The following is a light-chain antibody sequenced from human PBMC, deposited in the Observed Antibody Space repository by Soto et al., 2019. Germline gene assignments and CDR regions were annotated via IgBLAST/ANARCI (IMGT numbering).Light chain of an antibody. Sequence: QSALTQPASVSGSPGQSITISCTGTSSDVGSYNLVSWYQQHPGKAPKLMIYEVIKRPSGVSNRFSGSKSGNTASLTISGLQAEDEDDYHCCSYAGSSTWVFGGGTQLTVL. V-gene: IGLV2-23*02. J-gene: IGLJ3*02. CDR2: EVI. CDR1: SSDVGSYNL. CDR3: CSYAGSSTWV.